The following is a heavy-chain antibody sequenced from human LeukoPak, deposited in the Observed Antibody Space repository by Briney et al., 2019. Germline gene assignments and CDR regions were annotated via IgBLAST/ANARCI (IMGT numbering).Heavy chain of an antibody. Sequence: GGSLRLSCAASGFTFSSYGMHWVRQAPGKGLEWVAFIRSDGSNKYYADSVKGRFTISRDNSNNTLYLQMNSLRPEDTAVYYCAKDYSKTSYYGSGTYYRPNWFDPWGQGTLVIVSS. D-gene: IGHD3-10*01. CDR1: GFTFSSYG. J-gene: IGHJ5*02. CDR3: AKDYSKTSYYGSGTYYRPNWFDP. CDR2: IRSDGSNK. V-gene: IGHV3-30*02.